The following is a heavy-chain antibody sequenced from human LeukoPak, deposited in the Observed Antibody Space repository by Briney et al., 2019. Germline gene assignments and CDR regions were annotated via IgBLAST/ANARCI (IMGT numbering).Heavy chain of an antibody. J-gene: IGHJ4*02. CDR1: DYSISSGYY. CDR3: ATQYSSGWFATAADDY. V-gene: IGHV4-38-2*02. D-gene: IGHD6-19*01. CDR2: MYHSGST. Sequence: SETLSLTCTVSDYSISSGYYWGWIRQPPGKGLEWIGSMYHSGSTYYNPSLKSRVTISVDTSKNQFSLKLSSVTAADTAVYYCATQYSSGWFATAADDYWGQGTLVTVSS.